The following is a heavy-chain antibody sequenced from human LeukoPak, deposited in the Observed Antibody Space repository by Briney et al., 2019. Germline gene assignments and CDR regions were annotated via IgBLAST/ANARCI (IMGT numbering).Heavy chain of an antibody. V-gene: IGHV4-30-4*01. CDR2: MYYSGST. D-gene: IGHD3-22*01. CDR3: ARPYYDDSRIDP. J-gene: IGHJ5*02. Sequence: PSETLSLTCTVSGGSISSGDYYWSWIRQPPGKGLEWIAYMYYSGSTYYNPSLKSRVTMSADTSKNQLSLKLSSVTAADTAVYYCARPYYDDSRIDPWGQGILVTVSS. CDR1: GGSISSGDYY.